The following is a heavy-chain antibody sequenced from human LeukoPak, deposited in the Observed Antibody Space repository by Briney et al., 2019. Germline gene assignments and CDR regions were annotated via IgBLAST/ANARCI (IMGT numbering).Heavy chain of an antibody. D-gene: IGHD1-26*01. V-gene: IGHV4-59*01. CDR2: IHYSGST. CDR1: GGSISSYY. CDR3: ARAGGTYPPDC. J-gene: IGHJ4*02. Sequence: SETLSLTCTVSGGSISSYYWSWIRQPPEKQLEWIGYIHYSGSTNYNPSLKSRVTISVDTSKNQFSLKLSSVTAADTAVYYCARAGGTYPPDCWGQGTLVTVSS.